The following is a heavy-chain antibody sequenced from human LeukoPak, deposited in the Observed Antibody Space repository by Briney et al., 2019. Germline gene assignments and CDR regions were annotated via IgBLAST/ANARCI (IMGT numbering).Heavy chain of an antibody. J-gene: IGHJ4*02. D-gene: IGHD2-2*01. Sequence: SGRSLRLSCAASGFTLSRHWMYWVRQAPGKGLEWVANIKQDGSETFYVDSVKGRFTISRDNAKNSLYLQMNSLRAEDTAVYYCARVIVEVPGVSDYCDSWGQGTLVTVSS. CDR1: GFTLSRHW. V-gene: IGHV3-7*05. CDR3: ARVIVEVPGVSDYCDS. CDR2: IKQDGSET.